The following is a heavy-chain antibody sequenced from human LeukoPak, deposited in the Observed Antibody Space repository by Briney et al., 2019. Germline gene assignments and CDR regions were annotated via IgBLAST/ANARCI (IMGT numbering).Heavy chain of an antibody. Sequence: PGGSLRLSCAASGFTVSSNYMSWVRQAPGKGLEWVSVIDSGGSTYYADSVKGRFTISRDNSKNTLYLQMNSLRAEDTAVYYCAKDFYHGYSYGYFDYWGQGTLVTVSS. CDR1: GFTVSSNY. CDR3: AKDFYHGYSYGYFDY. V-gene: IGHV3-53*01. CDR2: IDSGGST. D-gene: IGHD5-18*01. J-gene: IGHJ4*02.